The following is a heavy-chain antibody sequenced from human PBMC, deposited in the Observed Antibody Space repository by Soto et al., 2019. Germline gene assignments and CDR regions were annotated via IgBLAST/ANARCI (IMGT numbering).Heavy chain of an antibody. Sequence: SETLSLTCTVSGDSMTSGDYSWSWIRQRPGKGLEWIGYIHDSGNTYYNPSLKSRVTISLDTSKNQFSLKVTSMTAADTAVYFCARARGGDSGDYASLFDRWGQGNLVTVSS. CDR2: IHDSGNT. D-gene: IGHD4-17*01. J-gene: IGHJ5*02. CDR1: GDSMTSGDYS. CDR3: ARARGGDSGDYASLFDR. V-gene: IGHV4-30-4*01.